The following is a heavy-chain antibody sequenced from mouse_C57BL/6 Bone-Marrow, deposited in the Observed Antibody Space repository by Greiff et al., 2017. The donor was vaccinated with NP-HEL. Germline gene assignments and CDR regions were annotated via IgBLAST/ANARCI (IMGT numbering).Heavy chain of an antibody. Sequence: EVQLQQSGPVLVKPGASVKMSCKASGYTFTDYYMNWVKQSLGKSLEWIGVINPYNGGTSYNQKFKGKATLTVDKSSSTAYMELNSLTSEDSAVYYCARSHWYFDVWGTGTTVTVSS. CDR1: GYTFTDYY. J-gene: IGHJ1*03. V-gene: IGHV1-19*01. CDR3: ARSHWYFDV. CDR2: INPYNGGT.